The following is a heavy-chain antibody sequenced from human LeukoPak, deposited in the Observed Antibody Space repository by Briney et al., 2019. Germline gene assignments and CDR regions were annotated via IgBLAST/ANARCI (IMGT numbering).Heavy chain of an antibody. D-gene: IGHD3-10*01. J-gene: IGHJ4*02. CDR3: TKTYYYGSGSLDY. CDR2: IKSKTDGGTT. Sequence: PGGSLRLSCAASGFTFSNAWMSWVRQAPGKGLEWVGRIKSKTDGGTTDYAAPVKGRFTISRDDSKNTLYLQMNSLKTVDTAIYYCTKTYYYGSGSLDYWGQGTLVTVSS. V-gene: IGHV3-15*01. CDR1: GFTFSNAW.